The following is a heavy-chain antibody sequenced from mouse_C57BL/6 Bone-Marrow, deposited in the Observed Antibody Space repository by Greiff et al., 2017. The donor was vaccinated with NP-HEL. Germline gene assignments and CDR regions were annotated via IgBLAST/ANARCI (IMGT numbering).Heavy chain of an antibody. J-gene: IGHJ1*03. Sequence: QVQLQQPGAELVKPGASVKLSCKASGYTFTSYWMQWVKQRPGQGLEWIGEIDPSDSYTNYNQKFKGKATLTVDTSSSTAYMQLISLTSEDSAVYYCARPGYFDVWGTGTTVTVSS. CDR1: GYTFTSYW. CDR3: ARPGYFDV. CDR2: IDPSDSYT. V-gene: IGHV1-50*01.